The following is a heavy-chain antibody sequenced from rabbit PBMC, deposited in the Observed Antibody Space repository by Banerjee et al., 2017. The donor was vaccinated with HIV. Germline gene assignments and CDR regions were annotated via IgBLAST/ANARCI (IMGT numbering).Heavy chain of an antibody. CDR3: ARDLAGVIGWNFNL. CDR2: IYAGSGSA. Sequence: QEQLVESGGGLVQPEGSLTLTCKASGFDFSSNTMCWVRQAPGKGLEWIACIYAGSGSAYCASWAKGRFTISKTSSTTVTLQMTSLTAADTATYFCARDLAGVIGWNFNLWGPGTLVTVS. CDR1: GFDFSSNT. J-gene: IGHJ4*01. D-gene: IGHD4-1*01. V-gene: IGHV1S45*01.